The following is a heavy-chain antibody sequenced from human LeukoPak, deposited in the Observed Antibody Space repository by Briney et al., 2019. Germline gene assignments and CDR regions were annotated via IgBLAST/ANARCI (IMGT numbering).Heavy chain of an antibody. Sequence: SDTLSLTCTVSGGSISSYYWSWVRQPPEKGLEWIGYIYYSGSTNYNPSLKSRVTISVDTSKNQFSLKLSSVTAADTAVYYCARAGSYRGHFDYWGQGTLVTVSS. CDR3: ARAGSYRGHFDY. CDR2: IYYSGST. J-gene: IGHJ4*02. V-gene: IGHV4-59*01. D-gene: IGHD1-26*01. CDR1: GGSISSYY.